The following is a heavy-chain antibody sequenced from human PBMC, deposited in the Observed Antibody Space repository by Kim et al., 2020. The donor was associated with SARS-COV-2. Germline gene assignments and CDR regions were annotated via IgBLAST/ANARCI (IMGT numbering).Heavy chain of an antibody. CDR2: INSDGSST. D-gene: IGHD3-22*01. V-gene: IGHV3-74*01. CDR3: ARDHDYDSSGYYLAYFDY. CDR1: GFTFSSYW. Sequence: GGSLRLSCAASGFTFSSYWMHWVRQAPGKGLVWVSRINSDGSSTSYADSVKGRFTISRDNAKNTLYLQMNSLRAEDTAVYYCARDHDYDSSGYYLAYFDYWGQGTXVTVSS. J-gene: IGHJ4*02.